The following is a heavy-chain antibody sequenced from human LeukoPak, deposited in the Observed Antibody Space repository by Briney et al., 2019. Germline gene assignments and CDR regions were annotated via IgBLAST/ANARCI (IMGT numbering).Heavy chain of an antibody. CDR1: GFTFSSCS. V-gene: IGHV3-48*01. Sequence: GGSLRLSCAASGFTFSSCSMNWVRQAPGKGLGWVSYISSSSSTIYYADSVKGRFTISRDNAKNSLYLQMNSLRAEDTAVYYCAREPNYYDSSGYYFPSDAFDIWGQGTMVTVSS. CDR3: AREPNYYDSSGYYFPSDAFDI. CDR2: ISSSSSTI. D-gene: IGHD3-22*01. J-gene: IGHJ3*02.